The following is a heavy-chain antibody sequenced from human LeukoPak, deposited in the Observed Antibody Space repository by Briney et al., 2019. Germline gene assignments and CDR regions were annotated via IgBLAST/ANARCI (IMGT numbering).Heavy chain of an antibody. Sequence: SGTLSLTCAAYRGSFSGYYWIWIRQSPGKGLEWIGEINHSGSTNYNPSLKSRVTISVDTSKKQFSLELRSVTAADTAVFYCARAPTIPTSGGYFGLTYGMDLWGQGTTVTVSS. CDR1: RGSFSGYY. CDR3: ARAPTIPTSGGYFGLTYGMDL. CDR2: INHSGST. J-gene: IGHJ6*02. D-gene: IGHD1-26*01. V-gene: IGHV4-34*01.